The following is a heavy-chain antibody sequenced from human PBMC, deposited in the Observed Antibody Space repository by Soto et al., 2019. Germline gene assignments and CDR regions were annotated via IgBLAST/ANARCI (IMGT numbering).Heavy chain of an antibody. CDR1: GGSISSGGYY. Sequence: QVQLQESGPGLVKPSQTLSLTCTVSGGSISSGGYYWSWIRQHPGKGLEWIGYIYYSGSTYYNPSLKSRVTIXXDXSXXQFSLKLSSVTAADTAVYYCAREADYYEGYYGMDVWGQGTTVTVSS. D-gene: IGHD3-22*01. J-gene: IGHJ6*02. CDR2: IYYSGST. CDR3: AREADYYEGYYGMDV. V-gene: IGHV4-31*03.